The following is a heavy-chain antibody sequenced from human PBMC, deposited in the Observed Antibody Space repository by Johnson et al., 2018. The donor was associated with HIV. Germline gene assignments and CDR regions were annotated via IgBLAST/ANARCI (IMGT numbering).Heavy chain of an antibody. J-gene: IGHJ3*02. Sequence: VQLVESAGGLVQPGGSLTLSCAASGFTVSSNSMSWVRQAPGHGLAWVSVIYSGVSTYYADSVKGRFTISRDNSKNTLYLQMNSLRAEDTAVYYCAKTITMIGRFDAFDIWGQGTMVTVSS. D-gene: IGHD3-22*01. V-gene: IGHV3-66*02. CDR1: GFTVSSNS. CDR3: AKTITMIGRFDAFDI. CDR2: IYSGVST.